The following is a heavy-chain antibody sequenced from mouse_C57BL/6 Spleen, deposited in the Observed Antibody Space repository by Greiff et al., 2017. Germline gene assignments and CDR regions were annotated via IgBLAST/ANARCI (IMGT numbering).Heavy chain of an antibody. V-gene: IGHV2-9-1*01. CDR3: ARADESSSYVDN. Sequence: VKLKESGPGLVAPSQSLSITCTVSGFSLTSYAISWVRQPPGKGLEWLGVIWTGGGTNYHSAFKSRVSINKDNSKSQVILKMNSLQTNDTASNYCARADESSSYVDNWGKGTTLTVAS. D-gene: IGHD1-1*01. CDR2: IWTGGGT. CDR1: GFSLTSYA. J-gene: IGHJ2*01.